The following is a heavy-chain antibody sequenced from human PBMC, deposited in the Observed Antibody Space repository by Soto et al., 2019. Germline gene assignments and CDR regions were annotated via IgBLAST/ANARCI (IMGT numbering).Heavy chain of an antibody. D-gene: IGHD6-13*01. CDR1: GGSISTSYY. CDR2: IFYTWST. J-gene: IGHJ4*02. Sequence: QLQLQESGPGLVKPSETLSLTCTVSGGSISTSYYWGWVRQPPGKGLEWIARIFYTWSTYYNPSLKSRVYISVDTSNKQFSLKLSSVTAPDTAVFYCARRGIAAAGIDYWGQGTLVTVSS. V-gene: IGHV4-39*01. CDR3: ARRGIAAAGIDY.